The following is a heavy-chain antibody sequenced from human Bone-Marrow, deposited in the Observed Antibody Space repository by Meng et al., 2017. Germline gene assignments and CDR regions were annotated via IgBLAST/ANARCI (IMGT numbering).Heavy chain of an antibody. CDR1: GYTFTSYG. J-gene: IGHJ4*02. D-gene: IGHD6-25*01. CDR2: INPKSGDT. V-gene: IGHV1-2*06. CDR3: ARDEDISAAGKLFGDY. Sequence: ASVKVSCKASGYTFTSYGISWVRQAPGQGLEWMGRINPKSGDTHYAQKFQARVTMTGDTSISTAYMELSGLRSDDTAMYYRARDEDISAAGKLFGDYWGQGTLVTVSS.